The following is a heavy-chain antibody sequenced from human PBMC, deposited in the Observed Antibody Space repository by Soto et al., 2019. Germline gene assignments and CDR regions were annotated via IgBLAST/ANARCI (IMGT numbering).Heavy chain of an antibody. V-gene: IGHV4-59*01. CDR1: GGSISSYY. D-gene: IGHD4-17*01. CDR2: IYYSGST. Sequence: QVQLQESGPGLVKPSETLSLTCTVSGGSISSYYWSWIRQPPGKGLEWIGNIYYSGSTNYNPSLKSRVTISVDTSKNQFSLKLSSVTAADTAVYYCARWYGGSLDYWGQGTLVTVSS. CDR3: ARWYGGSLDY. J-gene: IGHJ4*02.